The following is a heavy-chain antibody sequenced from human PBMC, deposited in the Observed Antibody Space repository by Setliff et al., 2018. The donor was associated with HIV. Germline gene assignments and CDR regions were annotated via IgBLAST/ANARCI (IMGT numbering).Heavy chain of an antibody. Sequence: SETLSLTCDVSGGSISSNSWWTWVRQPPGKGLEWIGQIYHGGSTYYNPSLKSRVTISVDTSKNQFSLKLSSVTAADTAVYYCARVQVGGYNFYFDYWGQGTLVTVSS. V-gene: IGHV4-4*02. CDR3: ARVQVGGYNFYFDY. J-gene: IGHJ4*02. CDR2: IYHGGST. D-gene: IGHD5-12*01. CDR1: GGSISSNSW.